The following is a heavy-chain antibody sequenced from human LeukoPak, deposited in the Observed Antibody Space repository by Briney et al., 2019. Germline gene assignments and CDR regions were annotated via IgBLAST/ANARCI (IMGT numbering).Heavy chain of an antibody. CDR2: ISYTGTT. V-gene: IGHV4-39*02. Sequence: SETLSLTCAVSGGSIGSSAYSWGWIRQPPGKGLEWIGSISYTGTTYYNPSLKSRVTISLDTSKNQFSLKLISVTAADTALYYCAREGPHGSGIYYNPLDYWGQGALVIVSS. J-gene: IGHJ4*02. CDR3: AREGPHGSGIYYNPLDY. CDR1: GGSIGSSAYS. D-gene: IGHD3-10*01.